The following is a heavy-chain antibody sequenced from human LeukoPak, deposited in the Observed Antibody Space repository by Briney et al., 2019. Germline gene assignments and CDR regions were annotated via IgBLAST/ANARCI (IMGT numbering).Heavy chain of an antibody. Sequence: PGGSLRLSGAAPGFAFSTYAMTWVRKAPGKGLKWVSTTSDICGTTSYADSVKGRYTISRDNSKNTLYLQMSSLRAEDTAVYYCAKHWGYSFLYFDLGGRGTLVTVSS. CDR2: TSDICGTT. CDR1: GFAFSTYA. CDR3: AKHWGYSFLYFDL. J-gene: IGHJ2*01. D-gene: IGHD7-27*01. V-gene: IGHV3-23*01.